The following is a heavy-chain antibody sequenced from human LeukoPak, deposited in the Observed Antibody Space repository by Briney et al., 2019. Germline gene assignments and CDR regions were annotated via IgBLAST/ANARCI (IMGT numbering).Heavy chain of an antibody. CDR3: AKKEVISSGEWYFGL. Sequence: GGSLRLSCAASGFTFRSYAMRWVRQAPGEGLEWVSGISGSGGNTYYADSVKGRFTISRDSSRNTLYLQMNNLRGDDTAVYYCAKKEVISSGEWYFGLWGRGTLVTVSS. D-gene: IGHD6-19*01. CDR2: ISGSGGNT. J-gene: IGHJ2*01. CDR1: GFTFRSYA. V-gene: IGHV3-23*01.